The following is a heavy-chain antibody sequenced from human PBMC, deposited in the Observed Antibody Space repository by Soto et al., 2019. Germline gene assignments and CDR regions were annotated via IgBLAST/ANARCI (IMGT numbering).Heavy chain of an antibody. D-gene: IGHD2-2*01. CDR3: ARYIPGVRYYGMDV. Sequence: GGSLRLSCAASGLTCSSYAMSWVRQAPGKGLEWVSLIGESGTPTYYADSVKGRFTISRDNSGNTLFLEMYSLRAEDTAVYYCARYIPGVRYYGMDVWGQGTTVTVSS. V-gene: IGHV3-23*01. CDR1: GLTCSSYA. CDR2: IGESGTPT. J-gene: IGHJ6*02.